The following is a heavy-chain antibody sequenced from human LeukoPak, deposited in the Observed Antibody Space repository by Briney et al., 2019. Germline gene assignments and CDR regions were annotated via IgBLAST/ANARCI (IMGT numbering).Heavy chain of an antibody. D-gene: IGHD3-16*02. J-gene: IGHJ6*03. CDR3: ARYYYYYYYMDV. CDR2: IKQDGSEK. CDR1: GGTFSSYG. V-gene: IGHV3-7*01. Sequence: SCKASGGTFSSYGISWVRQAPGKGLEWVANIKQDGSEKYYVDSVKGRFTISRDNAKNSLYLQMNSLRAEDTAVYYCARYYYYYYYMDVWGKGTTVTVSS.